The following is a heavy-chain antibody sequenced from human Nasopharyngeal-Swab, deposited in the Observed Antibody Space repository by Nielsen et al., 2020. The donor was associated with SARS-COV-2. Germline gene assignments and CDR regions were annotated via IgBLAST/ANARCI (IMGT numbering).Heavy chain of an antibody. CDR3: ARDRGQGWELPFYYYGMDV. J-gene: IGHJ6*02. V-gene: IGHV4-59*13. Sequence: SETLSLTCTVSGGSISSYYWSWIRQPPGKGLEWIGYIYYSGSTNYNPSLKSRVTISVDTSKNQFSLKLSSVTAADTAVYYCARDRGQGWELPFYYYGMDVWGQGTTVTVSS. CDR2: IYYSGST. CDR1: GGSISSYY. D-gene: IGHD1-26*01.